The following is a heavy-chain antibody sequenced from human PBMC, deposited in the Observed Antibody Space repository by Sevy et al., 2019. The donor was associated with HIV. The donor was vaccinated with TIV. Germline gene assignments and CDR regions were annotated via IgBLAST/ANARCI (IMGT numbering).Heavy chain of an antibody. Sequence: QSQTLSLTCAISGDSVSSNSAAWNWIRQSPSRGLEWLGRTYYRSKWYNDYAVSVKSRITINPDTSKNQYSLQLNSVAPEDTAVYYCAREGVAAAGDYYYGMDVWGQGTTVTVSS. D-gene: IGHD6-13*01. CDR3: AREGVAAAGDYYYGMDV. J-gene: IGHJ6*02. V-gene: IGHV6-1*01. CDR2: TYYRSKWYN. CDR1: GDSVSSNSAA.